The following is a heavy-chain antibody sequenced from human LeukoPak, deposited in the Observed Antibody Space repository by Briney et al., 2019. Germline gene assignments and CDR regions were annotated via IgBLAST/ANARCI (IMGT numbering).Heavy chain of an antibody. J-gene: IGHJ4*02. Sequence: SGGSQRLSCAASGFTFNSYAVSWVRQAPGKGLEWVSAISGSGGSTYYADSVKGRFTISRDNSKNTLYLQMNSLRAEGTAVYYCATGGGSYGFGSYYNWIFDYWGQGTLVTVSS. CDR2: ISGSGGST. CDR1: GFTFNSYA. CDR3: ATGGGSYGFGSYYNWIFDY. V-gene: IGHV3-23*01. D-gene: IGHD3-10*01.